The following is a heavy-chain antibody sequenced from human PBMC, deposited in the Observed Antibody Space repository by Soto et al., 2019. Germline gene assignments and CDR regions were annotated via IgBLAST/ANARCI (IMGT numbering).Heavy chain of an antibody. Sequence: QVQLVESGGGVVQPGRSLRLSCAASGFSFRSYGMHWVRQAPGKGLEWVAVMSYDGRNEYYADSVKGRFTISRDQSKNALNLKRKSLRAEDTSVYYCAKNRRFCGDTSCYRVYYYYNMEVW. J-gene: IGHJ6*03. CDR1: GFSFRSYG. CDR3: AKNRRFCGDTSCYRVYYYYNMEV. CDR2: MSYDGRNE. D-gene: IGHD2-2*02. V-gene: IGHV3-30*18.